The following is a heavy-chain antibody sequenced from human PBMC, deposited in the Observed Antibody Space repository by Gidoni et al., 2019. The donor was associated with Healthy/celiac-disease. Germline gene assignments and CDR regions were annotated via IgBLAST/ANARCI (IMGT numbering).Heavy chain of an antibody. CDR3: ARDLGTLNWFDP. D-gene: IGHD7-27*01. CDR2: IYTSGST. Sequence: QVQLQESGTGLVKPSETLSLTCTVYGCTISSYYWSWIRHPAGKGLEWIGRIYTSGSTNYNPSLKSRVTMSVDTPKNQFSLKLSSVTAADTAVYYCARDLGTLNWFDPWGQGTLVTVSS. CDR1: GCTISSYY. V-gene: IGHV4-4*07. J-gene: IGHJ5*02.